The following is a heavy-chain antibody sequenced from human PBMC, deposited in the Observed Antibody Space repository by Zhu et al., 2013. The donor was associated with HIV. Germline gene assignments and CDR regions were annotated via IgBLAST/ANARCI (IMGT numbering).Heavy chain of an antibody. D-gene: IGHD1-1*01. Sequence: QVQLVQSGAEVKKPGASVKVSCKASGYTFTSYDINWVRQATGQGLEWMGWINPNSGGTHYAQKFQGRVTMTRDTSINTSYMNLSSLRSDDTAVYYCARDAPDGDNYFQHWGQGTLVTVSS. CDR3: ARDAPDGDNYFQH. CDR1: GYTFTSYD. V-gene: IGHV1-2*02. CDR2: INPNSGGT. J-gene: IGHJ1*01.